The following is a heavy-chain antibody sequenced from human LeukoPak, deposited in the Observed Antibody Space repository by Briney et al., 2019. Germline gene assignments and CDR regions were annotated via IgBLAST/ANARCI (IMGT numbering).Heavy chain of an antibody. J-gene: IGHJ2*01. D-gene: IGHD2-21*02. V-gene: IGHV5-51*01. CDR3: ARRGPRGDQEDWYFDL. Sequence: GESLKISCKGSGYSFTSYWIGWVRQMPGKGLEWMGIIYPGDSDTRYSPSFQGQVTISADKSISTAYLQWSSLKASDTAMYYCARRGPRGDQEDWYFDLWGRGTLVTVSS. CDR2: IYPGDSDT. CDR1: GYSFTSYW.